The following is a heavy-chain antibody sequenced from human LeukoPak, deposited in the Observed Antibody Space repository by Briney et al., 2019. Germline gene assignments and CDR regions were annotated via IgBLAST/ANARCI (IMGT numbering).Heavy chain of an antibody. CDR2: MYPGDSDT. V-gene: IGHV5-51*01. Sequence: GESLKISCKGSGYNFTSYCIGWVRQMPGKGPEWMGIMYPGDSDTRYSPSFQGQVTISADKSITTAYVQWSSLKASDTAMYYCARAYYGSSGFDYWGQGTLVTVSS. D-gene: IGHD3-10*01. CDR1: GYNFTSYC. CDR3: ARAYYGSSGFDY. J-gene: IGHJ4*02.